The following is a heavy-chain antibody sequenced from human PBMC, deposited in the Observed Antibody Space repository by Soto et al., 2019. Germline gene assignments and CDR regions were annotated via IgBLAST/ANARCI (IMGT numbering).Heavy chain of an antibody. CDR1: GFTFSSYA. CDR2: ISGSGTNT. J-gene: IGHJ4*02. D-gene: IGHD2-8*01. CDR3: AKGGTNDYSPLDF. V-gene: IGHV3-23*01. Sequence: GGSLRLSCASSGFTFSSYAMTLVRQAPGKGLEWVSVISGSGTNTYYAGSVKGRVTISRDNSNNTLWLQMDRLRAEDTAIYYCAKGGTNDYSPLDFWGQGTPVPVSP.